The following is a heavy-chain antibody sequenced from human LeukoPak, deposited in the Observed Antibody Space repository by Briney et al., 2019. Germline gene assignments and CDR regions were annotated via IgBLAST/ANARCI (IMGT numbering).Heavy chain of an antibody. V-gene: IGHV3-33*08. CDR2: IWYDGSNK. CDR1: GFTFSSYS. J-gene: IGHJ5*02. Sequence: GGSLRLSCAASGFTFSSYSMNWVRQAPGKGLEWVAVIWYDGSNKYYADSVKGRFTISRDNSKNTLYRQMNSLRAEDTAVYYCARDREEIGKVGFDPWGQGTLVTVSS. CDR3: ARDREEIGKVGFDP.